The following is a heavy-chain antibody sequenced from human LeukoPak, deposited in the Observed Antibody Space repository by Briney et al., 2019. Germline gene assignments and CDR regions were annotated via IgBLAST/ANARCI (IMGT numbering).Heavy chain of an antibody. Sequence: GASVKVSCKASGYTFTSYYMHRVRQAPGQGLEWMGIINPSGGSTSYAQKFQGRVTMTRDTSTSTVYMELSSLRSEDTAVYYCARDRVYYDSSGYYYDPLDYWGQGTLVTVSS. V-gene: IGHV1-46*01. D-gene: IGHD3-22*01. J-gene: IGHJ4*02. CDR3: ARDRVYYDSSGYYYDPLDY. CDR1: GYTFTSYY. CDR2: INPSGGST.